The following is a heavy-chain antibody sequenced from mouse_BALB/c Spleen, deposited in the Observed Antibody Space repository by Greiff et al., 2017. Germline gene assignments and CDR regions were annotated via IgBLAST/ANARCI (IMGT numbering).Heavy chain of an antibody. V-gene: IGHV2-2*02. Sequence: VKLMESGPGLVQPSQSLSITCTVSGFSLTSYGVHWVRQSPGKGLEWLGVIWSGGSTDYNAAFISRLSISKDNSKSQVFFKMNSLQANDTAIYYCARKGDYDVRGFAYWGQGTLVTVSA. CDR1: GFSLTSYG. D-gene: IGHD2-4*01. CDR2: IWSGGST. J-gene: IGHJ3*01. CDR3: ARKGDYDVRGFAY.